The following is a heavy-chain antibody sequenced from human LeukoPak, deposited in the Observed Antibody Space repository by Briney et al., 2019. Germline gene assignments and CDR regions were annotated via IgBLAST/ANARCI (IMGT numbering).Heavy chain of an antibody. J-gene: IGHJ3*02. CDR2: INPNSGGT. Sequence: PVASVKVSCKASGYTFTGYYMHWVRQAPGQGLEWMGWINPNSGGTNYAQNFQGRVTMTRDTSISTAYMELSRLRSDDTAVYYCARAAGGSYLRFDIWGQGTMVTVSS. V-gene: IGHV1-2*02. CDR1: GYTFTGYY. D-gene: IGHD1-26*01. CDR3: ARAAGGSYLRFDI.